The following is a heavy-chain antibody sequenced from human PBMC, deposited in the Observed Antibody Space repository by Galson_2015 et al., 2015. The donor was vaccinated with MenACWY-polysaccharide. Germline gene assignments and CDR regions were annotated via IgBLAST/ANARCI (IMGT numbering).Heavy chain of an antibody. CDR1: GYTFTSYD. V-gene: IGHV1-8*01. Sequence: SVKVSCKASGYTFTSYDINWWRQATAQGLEWMGWINPNSGNTGYKQKFQGRFTMTSSSAMSTAFMALSSLRSEDTAVYYCARIIARKYTFADSWGQGTLVTVYS. J-gene: IGHJ4*02. CDR2: INPNSGNT. CDR3: ARIIARKYTFADS. D-gene: IGHD2-21*01.